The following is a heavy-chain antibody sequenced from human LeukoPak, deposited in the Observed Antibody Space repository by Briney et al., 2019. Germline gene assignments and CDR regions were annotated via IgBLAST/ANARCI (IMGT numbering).Heavy chain of an antibody. CDR3: AREGDSSSFFDY. D-gene: IGHD6-6*01. V-gene: IGHV3-30-3*01. J-gene: IGHJ4*02. Sequence: GRSLRLSCAASGFTFSSYAMHWVRQAPGKGLEWVAVISYDGSNKYYADSVKGRFTISRDNSKNTLYLQMNSLRAEDTAVYYCAREGDSSSFFDYWGQGTLVTVSS. CDR2: ISYDGSNK. CDR1: GFTFSSYA.